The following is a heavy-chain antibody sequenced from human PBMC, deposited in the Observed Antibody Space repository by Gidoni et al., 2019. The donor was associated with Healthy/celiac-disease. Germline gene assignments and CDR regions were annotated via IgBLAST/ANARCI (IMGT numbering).Heavy chain of an antibody. Sequence: EVQLVESGGGLVQPGRSLRLSCAASGFTFDDYAMHWGRQAPGKGLEWVSGISWNSGSIGYADSVKGRFTISRDNAKNSLYLQMNSLRAEDTALYYCAKAPSMTTVTTWYFDYWGQGTLVTVSS. CDR2: ISWNSGSI. D-gene: IGHD4-17*01. V-gene: IGHV3-9*01. CDR3: AKAPSMTTVTTWYFDY. CDR1: GFTFDDYA. J-gene: IGHJ4*02.